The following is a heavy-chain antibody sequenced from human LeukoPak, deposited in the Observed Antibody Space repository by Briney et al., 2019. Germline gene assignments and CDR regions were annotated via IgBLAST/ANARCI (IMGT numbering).Heavy chain of an antibody. CDR2: INPNSGGT. CDR1: GYTFTGYY. J-gene: IGHJ3*02. Sequence: ASVKVSCKASGYTFTGYYMHWVRQAPGQGLEWMGWINPNSGGTNYAQKFQGRVTMTRDTSISTAYMELSRLRSDDTAVYYCARSYYYDSSGYYYRGAFDIWGQGTMVTVSS. CDR3: ARSYYYDSSGYYYRGAFDI. V-gene: IGHV1-2*02. D-gene: IGHD3-22*01.